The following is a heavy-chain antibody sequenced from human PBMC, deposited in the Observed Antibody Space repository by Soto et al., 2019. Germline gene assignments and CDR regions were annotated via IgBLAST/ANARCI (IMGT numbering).Heavy chain of an antibody. CDR2: IHQTGIT. CDR1: GGSISSGGYS. Sequence: QLQLQESGSGLVKPSQTLSLTCAVSGGSISSGGYSWSWIRQPPGKGLEWIVYIHQTGITYYNPSLKSRVTLSLNRSNNQFSPNLSSVTAADTAVYFYARDRKQSNYFDCWGQGTLVTVSS. CDR3: ARDRKQSNYFDC. V-gene: IGHV4-30-2*01. J-gene: IGHJ4*02.